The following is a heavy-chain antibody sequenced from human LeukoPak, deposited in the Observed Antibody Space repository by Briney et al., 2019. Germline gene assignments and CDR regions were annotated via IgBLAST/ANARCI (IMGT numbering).Heavy chain of an antibody. CDR1: GFTFSSYG. CDR2: ISYDGSNK. V-gene: IGHV3-30*03. Sequence: GGSLRLSCAASGFTFSSYGMHWVRQAPGKGMEWVAVISYDGSNKYYADSVKGRFTISRDNSKNTLYLQMNSLRAEDTAVYYCAAFSSSPLYWGQGTLVTVSS. D-gene: IGHD6-13*01. J-gene: IGHJ4*02. CDR3: AAFSSSPLY.